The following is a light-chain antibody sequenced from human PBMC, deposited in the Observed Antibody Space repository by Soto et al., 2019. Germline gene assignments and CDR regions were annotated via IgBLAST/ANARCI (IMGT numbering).Light chain of an antibody. CDR2: AAS. J-gene: IGKJ1*01. V-gene: IGKV3-15*01. CDR3: QQYNNWWT. Sequence: EIVMTQSPATLSVSPGERATLSCRASQSVNRNLAWYQQKFGQAPMLLIYAASTRATGIPARFSGSGSETEFTLTISSLQSEDFAIYYCQQYNNWWTFGQGTKVEI. CDR1: QSVNRN.